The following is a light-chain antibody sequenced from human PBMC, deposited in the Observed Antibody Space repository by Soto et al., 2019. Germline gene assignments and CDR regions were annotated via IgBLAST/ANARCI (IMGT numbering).Light chain of an antibody. Sequence: LAQPASVSGSPGQSITISCTGTSSDVGSYNLVSWYQQHPGKAPKLMIYEGSKRPSGVSNRFSGSKSGNTASLTISGLQAEDEADYYCCSYAGSSPYVFGTGTKVTVL. CDR3: CSYAGSSPYV. CDR1: SSDVGSYNL. CDR2: EGS. J-gene: IGLJ1*01. V-gene: IGLV2-23*01.